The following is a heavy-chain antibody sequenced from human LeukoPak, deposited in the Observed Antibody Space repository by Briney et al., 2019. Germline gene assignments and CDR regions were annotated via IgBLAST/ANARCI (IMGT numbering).Heavy chain of an antibody. D-gene: IGHD3-22*01. J-gene: IGHJ6*02. Sequence: ASVTVSCTASGYTFTSYGISWVRQAPGQGLEWMGWISAYNGNTNYAQKLQGRVTMTTDTSTSTAYMELRSLRSDDTAVYYCARDLRITMIVVVSYYGMDVWGQGTTVTVSS. CDR3: ARDLRITMIVVVSYYGMDV. CDR1: GYTFTSYG. V-gene: IGHV1-18*01. CDR2: ISAYNGNT.